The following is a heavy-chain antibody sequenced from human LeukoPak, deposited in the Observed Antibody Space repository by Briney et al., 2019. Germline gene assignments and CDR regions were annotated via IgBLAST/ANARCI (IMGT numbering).Heavy chain of an antibody. CDR2: IIPIFGTA. CDR3: ASDRIYRYYFDY. J-gene: IGHJ4*02. D-gene: IGHD2-15*01. V-gene: IGHV1-69*13. Sequence: SVKVSCKASVGTFSSYAISWVRQAPGQGLEWMGGIIPIFGTANYAQKFQGRVTITADESTSTAYMELSSLRSEDTAVYYCASDRIYRYYFDYWGQGTLVTVSS. CDR1: VGTFSSYA.